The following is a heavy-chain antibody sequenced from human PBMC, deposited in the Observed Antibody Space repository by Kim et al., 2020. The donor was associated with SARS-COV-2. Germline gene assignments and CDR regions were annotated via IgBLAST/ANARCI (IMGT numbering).Heavy chain of an antibody. CDR3: ATGTVTPLSQFAY. D-gene: IGHD4-17*01. J-gene: IGHJ4*02. CDR1: GFTVSSNY. V-gene: IGHV3-53*04. CDR2: IYSGGST. Sequence: GGSLRLSCAASGFTVSSNYMSWVRQAPGKGLEWVSVIYSGGSTYYADSVKGRFTISRHNSKNTLYLQMNSLRAEDTAVYYCATGTVTPLSQFAYWGQGTLVTVSS.